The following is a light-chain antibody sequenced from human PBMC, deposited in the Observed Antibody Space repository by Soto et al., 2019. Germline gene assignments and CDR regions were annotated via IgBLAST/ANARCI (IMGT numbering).Light chain of an antibody. CDR1: QGISNY. V-gene: IGKV1-27*01. CDR3: QQSFNIPVT. J-gene: IGKJ5*01. Sequence: DIQMTQSPSSLSASLGDRVTIXXXASQGISNYLAWYQQKPGKVPKLLIYGASTLQSGVPSRFSGSGSGTDFTLTISSLQPEDFATYYCQQSFNIPVTFGQGTRLEIK. CDR2: GAS.